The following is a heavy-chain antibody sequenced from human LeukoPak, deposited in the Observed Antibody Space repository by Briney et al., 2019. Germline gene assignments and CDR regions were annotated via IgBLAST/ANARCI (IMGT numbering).Heavy chain of an antibody. J-gene: IGHJ4*02. CDR2: LSHDGNNK. Sequence: GGSLRLSCAASGFTFSSCGMHWVRQAPGKGLECVAGLSHDGNNKYYADSVKGRFTISRDSSKNTLWLQMNSLTADDTAVYYCARGEFSGLDYWGQGTLVTVSS. D-gene: IGHD5-12*01. CDR3: ARGEFSGLDY. V-gene: IGHV3-30*03. CDR1: GFTFSSCG.